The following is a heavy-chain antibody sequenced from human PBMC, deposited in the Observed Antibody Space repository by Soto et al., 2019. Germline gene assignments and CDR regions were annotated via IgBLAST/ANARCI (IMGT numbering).Heavy chain of an antibody. J-gene: IGHJ3*02. D-gene: IGHD4-17*01. Sequence: EVQLVESGGGLVKPGGSLRLSCAASGFTFSSYSMNWVRQAPGKGLEWVSAISSSSSYIYYADSVKGRFTISRDNAKNSLYLQMNSLRAEETAVYYCAGDRRGDYAVLGEGDAFDIWGQGTMVTVSS. V-gene: IGHV3-21*01. CDR3: AGDRRGDYAVLGEGDAFDI. CDR2: ISSSSSYI. CDR1: GFTFSSYS.